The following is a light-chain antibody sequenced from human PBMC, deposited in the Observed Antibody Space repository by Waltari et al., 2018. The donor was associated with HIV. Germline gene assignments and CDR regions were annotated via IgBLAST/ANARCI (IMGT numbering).Light chain of an antibody. V-gene: IGKV1-5*03. Sequence: DIQMTQSPSNLSASVGDTVVITCRASQSIDNWLAWYQQKPGRAPRLLVSRTSLLESGVSSRFRGSGSGTEFTLTIRSLQPDEIGTYYCQQYSTHYAFGQGTRVE. CDR3: QQYSTHYA. CDR1: QSIDNW. CDR2: RTS. J-gene: IGKJ2*01.